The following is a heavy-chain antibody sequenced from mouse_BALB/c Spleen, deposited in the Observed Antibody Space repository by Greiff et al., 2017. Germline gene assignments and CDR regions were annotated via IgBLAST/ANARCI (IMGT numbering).Heavy chain of an antibody. CDR3: ARNGVLRAMDY. V-gene: IGHV2-2*02. D-gene: IGHD1-1*01. Sequence: VKLQQSGPGLVQPSQSLSITCTVSGFSLTSYGVHWVRQSPGKGLEWLGVIWSGGSTDYNAAFISRLSISKDNSKSQVFFKMNSLQANDTARYYCARNGVLRAMDYWGQGTSVTVSS. CDR2: IWSGGST. CDR1: GFSLTSYG. J-gene: IGHJ4*01.